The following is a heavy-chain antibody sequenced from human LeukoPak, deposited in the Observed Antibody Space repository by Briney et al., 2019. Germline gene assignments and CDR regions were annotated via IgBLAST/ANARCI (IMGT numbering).Heavy chain of an antibody. V-gene: IGHV3-74*01. CDR3: ARAADYYASGIFY. J-gene: IGHJ4*02. CDR2: INTDGSTT. CDR1: GFTFSNYW. Sequence: GGSLRLSCAASGFTFSNYWMHWVRQAPGKGLVWVSRINTDGSTTIYADSVKGRFTISRDNAKNTLYLQMNSLRAEDTAVYYCARAADYYASGIFYWGQGTLVTVSS. D-gene: IGHD3-10*01.